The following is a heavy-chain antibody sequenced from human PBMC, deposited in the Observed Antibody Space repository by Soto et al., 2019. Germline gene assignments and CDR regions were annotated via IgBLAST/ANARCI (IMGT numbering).Heavy chain of an antibody. CDR2: IFYSGNT. D-gene: IGHD3-10*01. Sequence: SETLSLTCTVSGNSISTVAYYWSWLRQHPVKGLELIGQIFYSGNTHYSPSLESRVTISVDTSKNQFSIKLTSVTVADTAVYYCAREGRSAARKAGFDXWGQGALVTASX. J-gene: IGHJ4*02. CDR1: GNSISTVAYY. CDR3: AREGRSAARKAGFDX. V-gene: IGHV4-31*03.